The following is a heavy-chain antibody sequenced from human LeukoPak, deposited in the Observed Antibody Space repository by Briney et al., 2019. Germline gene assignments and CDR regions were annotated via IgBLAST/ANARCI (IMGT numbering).Heavy chain of an antibody. CDR3: AQRAQLPKRHFDY. CDR1: GFTFSIYA. Sequence: GGSLRLSCAASGFTFSIYAMSWVRQAPGKGLEWVSTITDSGGATYHADSVKGRFTISRDNSKSTLYLQMNSLRAEDTAVYYCAQRAQLPKRHFDYWGQGTLVTVSS. V-gene: IGHV3-23*01. CDR2: ITDSGGAT. J-gene: IGHJ4*02. D-gene: IGHD2-2*01.